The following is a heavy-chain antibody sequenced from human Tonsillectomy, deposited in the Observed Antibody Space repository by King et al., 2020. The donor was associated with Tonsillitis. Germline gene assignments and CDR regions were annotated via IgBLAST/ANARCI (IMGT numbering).Heavy chain of an antibody. Sequence: VQLQESGPGLVKPFQTLSLTCTVSGGSISSGGYYWSWIRQHPGKGLEWIGYIYHSGNTYYNPSLESRVTISVDTSKDQFSLKLSSVTAADTAMYYCARAGGRTDPPDYGGPGPLVTVSS. V-gene: IGHV4-31*03. CDR1: GGSISSGGYY. CDR3: ARAGGRTDPPDY. D-gene: IGHD1-14*01. J-gene: IGHJ4*01. CDR2: IYHSGNT.